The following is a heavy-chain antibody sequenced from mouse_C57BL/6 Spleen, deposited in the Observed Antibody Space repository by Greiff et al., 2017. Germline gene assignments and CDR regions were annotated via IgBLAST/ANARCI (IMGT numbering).Heavy chain of an antibody. CDR1: GFTFSDYG. CDR2: ISSGSSTI. V-gene: IGHV5-17*01. J-gene: IGHJ1*03. CDR3: ATIYYDYLGYFDV. D-gene: IGHD2-4*01. Sequence: DVKLVESGGGLVKPGGSLKLSCAASGFTFSDYGMHWVRQAPEKGLEWVAYISSGSSTIYYADTVKGRFTISRDNAKNTLFLQMTSLRSEDTAMYYCATIYYDYLGYFDVWGTGTTVTVSS.